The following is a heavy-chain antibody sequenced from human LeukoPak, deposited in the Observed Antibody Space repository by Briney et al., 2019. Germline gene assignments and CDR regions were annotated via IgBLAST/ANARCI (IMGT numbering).Heavy chain of an antibody. Sequence: GASVKVSCKASGYTFTGYYMHWVRQAPGQGLEWMGWINPNSGGTNYAQKFQGRVTMTRDTSISTAYMELSRLRSDDTAVYYCARDRAPSIVGATGAFDIWGQGTMVIVSS. CDR1: GYTFTGYY. D-gene: IGHD1-26*01. J-gene: IGHJ3*02. CDR2: INPNSGGT. CDR3: ARDRAPSIVGATGAFDI. V-gene: IGHV1-2*02.